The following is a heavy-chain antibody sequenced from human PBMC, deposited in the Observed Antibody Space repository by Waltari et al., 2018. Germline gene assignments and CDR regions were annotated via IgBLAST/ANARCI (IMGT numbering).Heavy chain of an antibody. CDR2: INHSGST. D-gene: IGHD2-2*01. CDR3: ARGECSSTSCHVFDY. J-gene: IGHJ4*02. CDR1: GGSFSGYY. V-gene: IGHV4-34*01. Sequence: QVQLQQWGAGLLKPSETLSLTCAVYGGSFSGYYWSWIRQPPGKGLEWIGEINHSGSTNYNPSLRSRVTISVDTSKNQFSLKLSSGTAADTAVYYCARGECSSTSCHVFDYWGQGTLVTVSS.